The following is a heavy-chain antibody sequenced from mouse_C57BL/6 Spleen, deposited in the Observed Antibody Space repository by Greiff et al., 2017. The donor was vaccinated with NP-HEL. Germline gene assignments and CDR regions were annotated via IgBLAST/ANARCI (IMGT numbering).Heavy chain of an antibody. D-gene: IGHD1-1*01. CDR2: IYPGSGNT. CDR1: GYTFTDYY. V-gene: IGHV1-76*01. Sequence: VQLQQSGAELVRPGASVKLSCKASGYTFTDYYINWVKQRPGQGLEWIARIYPGSGNTYYNEKFKGKATLTAEKSSSTAYMQLSSLTSEDSAVYFCARWDTTVVANDYWGQGTTLTVSS. J-gene: IGHJ2*01. CDR3: ARWDTTVVANDY.